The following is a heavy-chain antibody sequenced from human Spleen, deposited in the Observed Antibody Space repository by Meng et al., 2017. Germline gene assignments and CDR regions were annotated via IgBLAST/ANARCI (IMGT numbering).Heavy chain of an antibody. J-gene: IGHJ4*02. CDR1: GFSFSSYE. Sequence: GESLKISCAASGFSFSSYEMNWVRQAPGKGLEWVSLISWDDGSTYYADSVKGRFTISRDNSKNSLYLQMNSLRSEDTALYHCAKQRQGYCSGGSCYPLDYWGQGTLVTVSS. CDR2: ISWDDGST. CDR3: AKQRQGYCSGGSCYPLDY. V-gene: IGHV3-43*01. D-gene: IGHD2-15*01.